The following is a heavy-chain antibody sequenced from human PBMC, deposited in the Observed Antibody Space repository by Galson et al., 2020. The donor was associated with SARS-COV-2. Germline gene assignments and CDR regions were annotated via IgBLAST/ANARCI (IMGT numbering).Heavy chain of an antibody. D-gene: IGHD6-19*01. J-gene: IGHJ4*02. V-gene: IGHV3-33*01. CDR3: ARDLVAGAFDD. CDR2: IWYDGSNK. CDR1: GFTFSSYG. Sequence: GGSLRLSCAASGFTFSSYGMHGVRQAPGKGLEWVAVIWYDGSNKYYADSVKGRFTISRDNSKNTLYLQMNSLRAEDTAVYYCARDLVAGAFDDWGQGTLVTVSS.